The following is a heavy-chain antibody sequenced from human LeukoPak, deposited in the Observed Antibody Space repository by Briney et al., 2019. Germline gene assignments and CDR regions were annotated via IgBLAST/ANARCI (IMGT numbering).Heavy chain of an antibody. V-gene: IGHV7-4-1*02. J-gene: IGHJ4*02. CDR3: ARQKLYTKHSSGWSLSY. Sequence: ASVKVSCKASGYTFSTYVMSWVRQAPGQGLEWMGWINTNTGNQTYAQGFTGRFVFSLDTSVSTAYLQISSLKAEDSAVYYCARQKLYTKHSSGWSLSYWGQGTLVTVSS. D-gene: IGHD6-19*01. CDR2: INTNTGNQ. CDR1: GYTFSTYV.